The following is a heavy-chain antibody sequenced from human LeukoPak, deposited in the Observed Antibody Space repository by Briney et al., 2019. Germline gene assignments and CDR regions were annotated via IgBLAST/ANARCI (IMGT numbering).Heavy chain of an antibody. J-gene: IGHJ5*02. CDR2: ISGSGGST. Sequence: GGSLRLACAVSGFTFSSYAMSWVRQAPGKGLEWVSAISGSGGSTYYADSVKGRLTIFRDNSKNTLYLQMNSLTAEDTAVYYCARHVWFGEHNGHENWFDPWGQGTLVIVSS. V-gene: IGHV3-23*01. D-gene: IGHD3-10*01. CDR3: ARHVWFGEHNGHENWFDP. CDR1: GFTFSSYA.